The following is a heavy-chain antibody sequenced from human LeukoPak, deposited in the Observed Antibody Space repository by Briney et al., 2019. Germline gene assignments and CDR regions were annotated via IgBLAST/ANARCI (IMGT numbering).Heavy chain of an antibody. Sequence: GGSLRLSCAASGFTFTSYAMNWVRQTPGKGLEWVSGISASGVTAYYADSVKGRFTISRDNSKNTLYLQMNSLRAEDTAVYYCAEPEGGYYDIRPDWGQGTLVTVSS. D-gene: IGHD3-22*01. CDR2: ISASGVTA. J-gene: IGHJ4*02. CDR1: GFTFTSYA. CDR3: AEPEGGYYDIRPD. V-gene: IGHV3-23*01.